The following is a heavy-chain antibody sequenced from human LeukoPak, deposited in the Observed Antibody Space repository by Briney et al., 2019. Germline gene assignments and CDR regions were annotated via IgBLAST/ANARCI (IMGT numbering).Heavy chain of an antibody. CDR2: ISYDGSNK. J-gene: IGHJ4*02. Sequence: GGSLRLSCAASGFTFSSYGMHWVRQAPGKGLEWVAVISYDGSNKYYADSVKGRFTISRDNSKNTLYLQMNSLRAEDTAVYYCTKDVKRYCSGGSCSPLDYWGQGTLVTVSS. CDR1: GFTFSSYG. V-gene: IGHV3-30*18. CDR3: TKDVKRYCSGGSCSPLDY. D-gene: IGHD2-15*01.